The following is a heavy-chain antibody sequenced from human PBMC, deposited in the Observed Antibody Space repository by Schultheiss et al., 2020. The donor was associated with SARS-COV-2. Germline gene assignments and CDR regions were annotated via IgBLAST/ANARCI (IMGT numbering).Heavy chain of an antibody. CDR2: ISSSSSYI. J-gene: IGHJ4*02. CDR3: AADRDYGDYYFDY. CDR1: GFTFSSYA. D-gene: IGHD4-17*01. Sequence: GGSLSLSCAASGFTFSSYAMSWVRQAPGKGLEWVSSISSSSSYIYYADSVKGRFTISRDNAKNTLYLQMNSLRAEDTAVYYCAADRDYGDYYFDYWGQGTLVTVSS. V-gene: IGHV3-21*04.